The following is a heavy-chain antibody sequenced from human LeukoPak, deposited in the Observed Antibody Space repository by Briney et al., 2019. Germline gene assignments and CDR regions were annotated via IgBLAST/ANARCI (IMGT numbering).Heavy chain of an antibody. J-gene: IGHJ2*01. CDR2: ISYDGRNK. CDR1: GFTFTTYA. CDR3: VKYSSSWYQNWYFDL. V-gene: IGHV3-30*04. D-gene: IGHD6-13*01. Sequence: GGSLRLSCAASGFTFTTYAMHWVRQAPGKGPEWVAVISYDGRNKDYADSVKGRFTFSRDNSKNTLYLQMNSLRAEDTAVYYCVKYSSSWYQNWYFDLWGRGTLVTVSS.